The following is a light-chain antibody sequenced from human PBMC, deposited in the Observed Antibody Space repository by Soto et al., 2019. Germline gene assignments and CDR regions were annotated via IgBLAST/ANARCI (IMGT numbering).Light chain of an antibody. CDR1: QSVSSN. Sequence: EIVLTQSPGTLSLSPVERATLSCMASQSVSSNLAWYQQKPGQAPRLLIYGASSRATGIPDRFSGSGSGTDFTLTISSLEPEDFAVYYCQQRSNWPAITFGQGTRLEIK. CDR3: QQRSNWPAIT. V-gene: IGKV3-11*01. CDR2: GAS. J-gene: IGKJ5*01.